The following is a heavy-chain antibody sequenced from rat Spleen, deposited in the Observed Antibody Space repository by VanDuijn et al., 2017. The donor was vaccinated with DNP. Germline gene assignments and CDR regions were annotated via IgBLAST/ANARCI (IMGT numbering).Heavy chain of an antibody. D-gene: IGHD1-1*01. Sequence: EVQLVESGGDLVQPGRSLKLSCAASGFTFSDYYMAWVRQAPTKGLEWVAYISYDGGGTYYPDSVKGRFTISRDNAKNTLYLQMNSLRSEDTATYYCAIYYYSGDNWFAYWGQGTLVTVSS. CDR1: GFTFSDYY. J-gene: IGHJ3*01. V-gene: IGHV5-20*01. CDR3: AIYYYSGDNWFAY. CDR2: ISYDGGGT.